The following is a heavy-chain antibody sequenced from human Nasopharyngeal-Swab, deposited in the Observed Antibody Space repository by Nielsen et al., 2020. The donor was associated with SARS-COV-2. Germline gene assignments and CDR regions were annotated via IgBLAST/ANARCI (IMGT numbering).Heavy chain of an antibody. CDR3: ARGDTWVTVVTRRAFDI. J-gene: IGHJ3*02. CDR2: IIPILGIA. CDR1: GGTFSSHA. Sequence: SVKVSCKASGGTFSSHAISWVRQAPGQGLEWMGRIIPILGIANYAQKFQGRVTITADKSTSTAYMELSSLRSEDTAVYYCARGDTWVTVVTRRAFDIWGQGTMVTVSS. D-gene: IGHD4-23*01. V-gene: IGHV1-69*04.